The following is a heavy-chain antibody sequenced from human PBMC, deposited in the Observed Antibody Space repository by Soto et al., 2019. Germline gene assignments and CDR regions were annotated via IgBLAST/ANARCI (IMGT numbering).Heavy chain of an antibody. CDR2: LSYTGNSFNP. D-gene: IGHD1-26*01. Sequence: QVQLQESGPGLVKASQTLSLTCTVSGASISGSDHYWSWVRQPPGKGLEWIGHLSYTGNSFNPYYNPSLHSRLTMSLDTSKNQFSLKMTSVTAADTAVYFCARSGRSLLDYWGQGALVSVSS. J-gene: IGHJ4*02. V-gene: IGHV4-30-4*01. CDR1: GASISGSDHY. CDR3: ARSGRSLLDY.